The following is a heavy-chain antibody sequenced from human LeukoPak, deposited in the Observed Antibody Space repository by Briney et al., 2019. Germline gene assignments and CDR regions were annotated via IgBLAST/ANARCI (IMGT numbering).Heavy chain of an antibody. D-gene: IGHD2-2*01. V-gene: IGHV3-21*01. CDR2: ISSSSSYI. Sequence: GGSLRLSCAASGFTFSDHSMDWVRQAPGKGLEWVSSISSSSSYIYYADSVKGRFTISRDNAKNSLYLQMNSLRAEDTAVYYCARVLKGVVVPARYGNGAFDIWGQGTMVTVSS. CDR3: ARVLKGVVVPARYGNGAFDI. CDR1: GFTFSDHS. J-gene: IGHJ3*02.